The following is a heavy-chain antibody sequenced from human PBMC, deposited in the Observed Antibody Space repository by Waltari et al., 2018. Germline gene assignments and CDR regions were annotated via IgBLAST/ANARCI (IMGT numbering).Heavy chain of an antibody. D-gene: IGHD2-15*01. V-gene: IGHV1-8*01. CDR3: ARVRYCSGGSCYCFDY. Sequence: QVQLVQSGAEVKKPGASVKVSCKASGYTFTSYDINWVRQATGQGLEWMGWMNPNSGNTGYAQKFQGRVTMTRNTSISTAYMELSSLRSEDTAVYYCARVRYCSGGSCYCFDYWGQGTLVTVSS. J-gene: IGHJ4*02. CDR1: GYTFTSYD. CDR2: MNPNSGNT.